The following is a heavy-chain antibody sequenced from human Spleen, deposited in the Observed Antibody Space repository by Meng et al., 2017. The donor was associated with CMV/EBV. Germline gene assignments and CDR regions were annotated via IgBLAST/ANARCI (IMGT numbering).Heavy chain of an antibody. CDR2: INHGGP. D-gene: IGHD3-16*01. CDR1: GVSFSSYY. CDR3: ARVVGGGWFDP. V-gene: IGHV4-34*01. Sequence: SQTLSLTCGVSGVSFSSYYWTWIRQSPGKGLEWIGEINHGGPNYSPSLKSRVSMSMDASKNQFSLKMMSVTAADTAVYYCARVVGGGWFDPWGQGTLVTVSS. J-gene: IGHJ5*02.